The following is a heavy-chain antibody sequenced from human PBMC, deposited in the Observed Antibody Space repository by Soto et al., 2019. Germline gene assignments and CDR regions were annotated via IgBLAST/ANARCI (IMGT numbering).Heavy chain of an antibody. J-gene: IGHJ4*02. V-gene: IGHV3-30*18. CDR3: AKGPDVTTFDY. D-gene: IGHD4-17*01. Sequence: QGQLVESGGGVVQPGRSLRLSCAASGFTFSSYGMHWVRQAPGKGLEWVAVISYDGSNKYYADSVKGRFTISRDNSKNTLYLQMNSLRAEDTAVYYCAKGPDVTTFDYWGQGTLVTVSS. CDR1: GFTFSSYG. CDR2: ISYDGSNK.